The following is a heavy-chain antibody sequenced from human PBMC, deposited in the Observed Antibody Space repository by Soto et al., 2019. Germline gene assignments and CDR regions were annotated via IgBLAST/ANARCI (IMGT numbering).Heavy chain of an antibody. CDR2: TRNKANSYAT. Sequence: EVQLVESGGGVVQPGGALKLSCAASGFTFSGSSVHWVRQASGKGLEWVGRTRNKANSYATAYAASVRGRFTISRDDSKNTAFLQMNSLNTEDTAVYYCISHSPEDMIRTWGQGTLVTVSS. CDR3: ISHSPEDMIRT. D-gene: IGHD2-15*01. CDR1: GFTFSGSS. J-gene: IGHJ4*02. V-gene: IGHV3-73*02.